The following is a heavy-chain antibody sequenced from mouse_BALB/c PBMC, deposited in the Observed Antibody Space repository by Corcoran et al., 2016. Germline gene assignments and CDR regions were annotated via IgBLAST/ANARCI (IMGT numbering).Heavy chain of an antibody. Sequence: QIQLVQSGPELKKPGATVKISCKASGYTFTNYGMNWVKQAPGKGLKWMGWINSYTGEPTYADDFKGRFAFSLETSASTAYLQINNLTNEDTATYFCAREPRAMDYWGQGTSVTVSS. V-gene: IGHV9-3-1*01. J-gene: IGHJ4*01. CDR2: INSYTGEP. CDR3: AREPRAMDY. CDR1: GYTFTNYG.